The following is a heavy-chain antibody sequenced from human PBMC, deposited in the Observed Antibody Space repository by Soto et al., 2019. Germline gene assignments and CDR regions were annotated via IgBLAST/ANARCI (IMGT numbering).Heavy chain of an antibody. CDR1: GDSIGRFS. CDR3: ARDLSGTGLDI. Sequence: QLQLHESGPGLVKPSETLSLTCNVSGDSIGRFSWSWIRQSAGKGLEWIGRVYSTGGVTYNPALKGRVTISLDRSNNHGSLVMNSVTAADTAVYFCARDLSGTGLDICGRGTRVSVSS. J-gene: IGHJ6*02. V-gene: IGHV4-4*07. CDR2: VYSTGGV. D-gene: IGHD1-26*01.